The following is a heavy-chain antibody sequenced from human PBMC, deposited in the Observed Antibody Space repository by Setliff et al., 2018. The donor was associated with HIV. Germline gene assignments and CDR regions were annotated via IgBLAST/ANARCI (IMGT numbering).Heavy chain of an antibody. D-gene: IGHD7-27*01. CDR3: ARVKTGDPLYFDH. CDR1: GYTFTSYG. J-gene: IGHJ4*02. CDR2: INAGNGNT. V-gene: IGHV1-3*03. Sequence: ASVKVSCKASGYTFTSYGISWVRQAPGQGLEWMGWINAGNGNTKYSQEFQGRVTITSDTSASTAYLELSSLKSEDMAVYYCARVKTGDPLYFDHWGQGTLVTVSS.